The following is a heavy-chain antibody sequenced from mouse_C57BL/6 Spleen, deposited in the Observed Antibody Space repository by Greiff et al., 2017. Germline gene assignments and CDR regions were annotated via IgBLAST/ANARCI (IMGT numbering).Heavy chain of an antibody. D-gene: IGHD1-1*01. J-gene: IGHJ1*03. CDR1: GYSFTDYN. CDR2: INPNYGTT. V-gene: IGHV1-39*01. CDR3: AREAYGSSYGYFDV. Sequence: EVKLVESGPELVKPGASVKISCKASGYSFTDYNMNWVKQSNGKSLEWIGVINPNYGTTSYNQKFKGKATLTVDQSSSTAYMQLNSLTSEDSAVYYCAREAYGSSYGYFDVWGTGTTVTVSS.